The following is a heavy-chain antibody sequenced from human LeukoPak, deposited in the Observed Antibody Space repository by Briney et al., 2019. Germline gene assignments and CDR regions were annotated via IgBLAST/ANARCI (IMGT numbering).Heavy chain of an antibody. CDR1: GFTISSYA. D-gene: IGHD3-9*01. CDR3: AKDAPFAIFIHAY. CDR2: ISGSGGST. Sequence: GSLRLSCAASGFTISSYAMSWIRQAPGKGLERVSAISGSGGSTYYADSVKGRFTISRDNSKNTLYLQMNSLRAEDTAVYYCAKDAPFAIFIHAYWGQGTLVTVS. V-gene: IGHV3-23*01. J-gene: IGHJ4*02.